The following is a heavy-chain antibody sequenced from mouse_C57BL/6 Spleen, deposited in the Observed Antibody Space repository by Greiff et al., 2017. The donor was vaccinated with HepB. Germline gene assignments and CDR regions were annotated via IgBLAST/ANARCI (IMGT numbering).Heavy chain of an antibody. CDR3: ARGDDITTVVDDFGD. D-gene: IGHD1-1*01. V-gene: IGHV1-59*01. Sequence: QVQLQQPGAELVRPGTSVKLSCKASGYTFTSYWMHWVKQRPGQGLEWIGGIDPSDSDTNYNQKLKGKATLTVDTSSSTAYMQLSRLTSEDSAVYYCARGDDITTVVDDFGDWGQGTTLTVSS. CDR1: GYTFTSYW. CDR2: IDPSDSDT. J-gene: IGHJ2*01.